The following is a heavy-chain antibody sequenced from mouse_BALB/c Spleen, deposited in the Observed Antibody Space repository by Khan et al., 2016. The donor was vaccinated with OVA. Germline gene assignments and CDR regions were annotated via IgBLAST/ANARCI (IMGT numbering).Heavy chain of an antibody. J-gene: IGHJ3*01. V-gene: IGHV5-9-3*01. Sequence: EVQLVESGAGLVKPGGSVKLSCAASGFTFRTYAMSWVRQTPEKRLEWVGTISTDGDDTYYADNLTGRFTISRDTATNTACLQITSLRSEDTAMYDCASSHYGNFDYWGQGTLVTVSA. CDR3: ASSHYGNFDY. CDR2: ISTDGDDT. D-gene: IGHD2-1*01. CDR1: GFTFRTYA.